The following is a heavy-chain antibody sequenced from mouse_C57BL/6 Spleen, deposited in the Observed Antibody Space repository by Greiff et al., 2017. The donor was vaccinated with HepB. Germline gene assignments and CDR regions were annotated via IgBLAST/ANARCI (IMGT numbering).Heavy chain of an antibody. Sequence: QVQLQQPGAELVRPGSSVKPSCKASGYTFTSYWMHWVKQRPIQGLEWIGNIDPSDSETHYNQKFKDKATLTVDKSSSTAYMQLSSLTSEDSAVYYCAREIITTVVAHFDYWGQGTTLTVSS. CDR2: IDPSDSET. J-gene: IGHJ2*01. CDR3: AREIITTVVAHFDY. V-gene: IGHV1-52*01. CDR1: GYTFTSYW. D-gene: IGHD1-1*01.